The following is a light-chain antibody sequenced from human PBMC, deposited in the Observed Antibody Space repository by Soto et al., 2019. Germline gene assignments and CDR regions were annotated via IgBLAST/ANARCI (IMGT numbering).Light chain of an antibody. V-gene: IGLV2-14*01. CDR2: EVS. CDR3: ISYTSSSTSYV. J-gene: IGLJ1*01. Sequence: QSVLTQPASVSGSPGQSITISCTGTSSDVGGYNYVALYQQHPGKVPRLMIYEVSNRPSGVSNRFSGSKSGSTASLTISGLQAEDEADYYCISYTSSSTSYVFGTGTKV. CDR1: SSDVGGYNY.